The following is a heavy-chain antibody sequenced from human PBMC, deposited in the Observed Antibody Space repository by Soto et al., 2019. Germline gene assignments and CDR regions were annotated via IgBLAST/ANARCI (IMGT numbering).Heavy chain of an antibody. CDR2: IIPILGIA. Sequence: GASVKVSCKASGGTFSSYTISWVRQAPGQGLEWMGRIIPILGIANYAQKFQGRVTITADKSTSTAYMELSSLRSEDTAVYYCARDSRYCSSTSCYDGWFDPWGQGTLVTVSS. CDR1: GGTFSSYT. CDR3: ARDSRYCSSTSCYDGWFDP. V-gene: IGHV1-69*04. D-gene: IGHD2-2*01. J-gene: IGHJ5*02.